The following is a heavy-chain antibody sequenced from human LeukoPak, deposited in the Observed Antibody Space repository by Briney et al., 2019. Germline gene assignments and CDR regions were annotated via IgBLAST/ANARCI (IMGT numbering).Heavy chain of an antibody. CDR2: IYPGDSDT. CDR3: ARVPSYQLLTVHFDY. V-gene: IGHV5-51*01. D-gene: IGHD2-2*01. J-gene: IGHJ4*02. CDR1: GYSFTSYW. Sequence: GESLKISCKGSGYSFTSYWIGWVRQMPGKGLEWMGIIYPGDSDTRYSPSFQGQVTISADKSISTAYLQWSSLKASDTAMYYCARVPSYQLLTVHFDYWGQGTLVTVSS.